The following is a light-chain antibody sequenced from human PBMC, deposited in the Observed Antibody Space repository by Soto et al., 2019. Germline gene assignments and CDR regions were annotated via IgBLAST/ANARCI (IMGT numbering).Light chain of an antibody. CDR1: QSVLHSSHNENY. CDR3: QQYYSTPYT. J-gene: IGKJ2*01. CDR2: WAS. Sequence: DIVMTQSPDSLAVSLGERATINCKSSQSVLHSSHNENYLVWYQQKPGQPPKLLIYWASTRESGVPDRFSGSGSGTDFTLTISSLQADDVAVYYCQQYYSTPYTFGQGTNLEIK. V-gene: IGKV4-1*01.